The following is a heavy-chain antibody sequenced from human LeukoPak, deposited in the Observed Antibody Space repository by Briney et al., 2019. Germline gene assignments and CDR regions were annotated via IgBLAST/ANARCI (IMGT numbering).Heavy chain of an antibody. Sequence: GGSLRLSCAASGFTFDDYAMHWVRQAPGKGLEWVSGISWNSGSIGYADSVKGRFTISRDNAKNSLYLQMNSLRAEDTALYYCAKGAWFGDHTASDYWGQGTLVTVSS. J-gene: IGHJ4*02. CDR1: GFTFDDYA. V-gene: IGHV3-9*01. D-gene: IGHD3-10*01. CDR2: ISWNSGSI. CDR3: AKGAWFGDHTASDY.